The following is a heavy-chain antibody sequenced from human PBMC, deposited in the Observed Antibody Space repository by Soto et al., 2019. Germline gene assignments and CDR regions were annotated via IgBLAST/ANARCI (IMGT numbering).Heavy chain of an antibody. D-gene: IGHD6-19*01. CDR2: IYYSGST. CDR3: ARRAQQWLVPPRSYNWFDP. Sequence: SETLSLTCTVSGGSISSSSYYWGWIRQPPGKGLEWIGSIYYSGSTYYNPSLKSRVTISVDTSKNQFSLKLSSVTAADTAVYYCARRAQQWLVPPRSYNWFDPWGQGTLVTVSS. V-gene: IGHV4-39*01. J-gene: IGHJ5*02. CDR1: GGSISSSSYY.